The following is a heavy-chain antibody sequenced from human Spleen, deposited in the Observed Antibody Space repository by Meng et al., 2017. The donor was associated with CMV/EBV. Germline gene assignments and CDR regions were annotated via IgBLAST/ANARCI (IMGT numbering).Heavy chain of an antibody. CDR3: ATLSSYYPTYYYYYGMDV. CDR1: GFMFSDYY. V-gene: IGHV4-34*08. Sequence: ESLKISCAAPGFMFSDYYMSWIRQPPGKGLEWIGEINHSGSTNYNPSLKSRVTISVDTSKNQFSLKLSSVTAADTAVYYCATLSSYYPTYYYYYGMDVWGQGTTVTVSS. J-gene: IGHJ6*02. D-gene: IGHD3-10*01. CDR2: INHSGST.